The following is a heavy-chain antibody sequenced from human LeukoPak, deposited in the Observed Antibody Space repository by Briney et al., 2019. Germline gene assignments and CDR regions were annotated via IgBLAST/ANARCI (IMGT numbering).Heavy chain of an antibody. Sequence: PSDPLSLTCAVCGGSFSGYFWTWIRQAPGKGLEWIGEINHSGSTNYNASLESRVTISVDTSKKQFSLNLNSVTAADTAVYYCARKFRNQFDSSGFFGFWGQGTLVTVSS. CDR3: ARKFRNQFDSSGFFGF. D-gene: IGHD3-22*01. J-gene: IGHJ4*02. CDR2: INHSGST. V-gene: IGHV4-34*01. CDR1: GGSFSGYF.